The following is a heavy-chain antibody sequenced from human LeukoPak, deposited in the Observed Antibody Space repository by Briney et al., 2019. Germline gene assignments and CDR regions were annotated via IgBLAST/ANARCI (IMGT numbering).Heavy chain of an antibody. D-gene: IGHD6-13*01. CDR2: INHSGST. J-gene: IGHJ4*02. CDR1: GRSFSGYY. V-gene: IGHV4-34*01. Sequence: SETLSLTCAVYGRSFSGYYWSWIRQPPGKGLEWIGEINHSGSTNYNPSLNGRVTISVDTSKNQFFLNLRSVAAADTAVYYCARRGSRAAAAPLVGIDYWGQGILVTVSS. CDR3: ARRGSRAAAAPLVGIDY.